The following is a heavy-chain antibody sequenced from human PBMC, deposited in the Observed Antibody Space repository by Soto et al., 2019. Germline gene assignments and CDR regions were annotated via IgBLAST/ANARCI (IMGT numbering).Heavy chain of an antibody. Sequence: SETLSLTCAVSGASISGSYYYWAWLRQSPGKGPEWIGSVFYTGFTSYNPSLESRVSVSVDTSKSQFSLKLSAVTAADTAVYYCATSQKGYNWNYFDNWGQGALVTVSS. V-gene: IGHV4-39*01. J-gene: IGHJ4*02. CDR3: ATSQKGYNWNYFDN. CDR1: GASISGSYYY. D-gene: IGHD1-20*01. CDR2: VFYTGFT.